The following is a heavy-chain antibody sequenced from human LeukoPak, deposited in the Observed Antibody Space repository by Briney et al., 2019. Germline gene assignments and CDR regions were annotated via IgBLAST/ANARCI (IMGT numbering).Heavy chain of an antibody. CDR1: GFTFSSYS. J-gene: IGHJ4*02. V-gene: IGHV3-21*01. Sequence: GGSLRLSCAASGFTFSSYSMNWVRQARGKGLEWVSSISSSSSYIYYADSVKGRFTISRENAKNSLYLQMNSLRAEDTAVYYCAKDSTYDILTGYWDWGQGTLVTVSS. D-gene: IGHD3-9*01. CDR2: ISSSSSYI. CDR3: AKDSTYDILTGYWD.